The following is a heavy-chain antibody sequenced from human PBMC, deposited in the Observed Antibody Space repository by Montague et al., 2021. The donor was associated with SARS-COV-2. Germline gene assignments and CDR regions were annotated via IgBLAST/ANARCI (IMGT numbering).Heavy chain of an antibody. CDR2: IYYSGTT. V-gene: IGHV4-59*01. CDR1: GGSISSYF. Sequence: SETLSLTRTLSGGSISSYFWSWIRQPPGKGLEWIGSIYYSGTTNXSPSLKSGVTISVDTSKNQFSLKLSSVTAADTAVYYCARVVRYYDFWSGYTEYYYYGMDVWGQGTTVTVSS. CDR3: ARVVRYYDFWSGYTEYYYYGMDV. D-gene: IGHD3-3*01. J-gene: IGHJ6*02.